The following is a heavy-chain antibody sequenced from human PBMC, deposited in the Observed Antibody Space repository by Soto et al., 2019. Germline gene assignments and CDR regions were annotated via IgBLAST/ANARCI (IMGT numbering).Heavy chain of an antibody. CDR2: IDSDAKT. J-gene: IGHJ4*02. CDR3: ARDGYSFALNF. Sequence: GGSLRLSCAASGFSVSSYHMSWVRQAPGKGLEWVAGIDSDAKTFYADSVNGRFIISRDNSENTLFLQLNSLRAEDTAVYFCARDGYSFALNFWGPGTLVTVSS. CDR1: GFSVSSYH. D-gene: IGHD5-18*01. V-gene: IGHV3-53*01.